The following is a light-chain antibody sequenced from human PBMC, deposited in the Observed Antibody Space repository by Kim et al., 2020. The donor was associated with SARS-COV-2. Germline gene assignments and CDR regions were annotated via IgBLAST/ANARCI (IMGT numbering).Light chain of an antibody. CDR1: TSNVGTYS. CDR3: AVWDGSLNVVI. Sequence: SVLTQPPSASGTPGQRVTLSCSGGTSNVGTYSVNWYRHLPGSAPRLVIYTNNLRPSWVPGRFSGSKSGTSASLAISGLQSEDEADYYCAVWDGSLNVVIFGGGTQRTVL. CDR2: TNN. V-gene: IGLV1-44*01. J-gene: IGLJ2*01.